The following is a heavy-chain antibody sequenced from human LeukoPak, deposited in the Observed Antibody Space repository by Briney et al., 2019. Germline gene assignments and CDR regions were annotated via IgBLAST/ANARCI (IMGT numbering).Heavy chain of an antibody. CDR1: GGSISGYY. CDR2: IYYSGST. CDR3: ARGIAAAGDPSPIDY. Sequence: NPSETMSLTYTVSGGSISGYYWSWIRQPPGKGLEWIGYIYYSGSTNYNSSLKSRVTISVDTSKNQFSLKLSSVTAADTAVYYCARGIAAAGDPSPIDYWGQGTLVTVSS. V-gene: IGHV4-59*01. D-gene: IGHD6-13*01. J-gene: IGHJ4*02.